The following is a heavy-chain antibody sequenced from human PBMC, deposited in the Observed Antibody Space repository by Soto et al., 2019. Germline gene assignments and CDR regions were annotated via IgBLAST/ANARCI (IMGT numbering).Heavy chain of an antibody. Sequence: PSETLSLTCTVSGGSISSSSYYWGWIRQPPGKGLEWIGSIYYSGSTYYNPSLKSRVTISVDTSKNQFSLKLSSVTAADTAVYYCARLEVVVAALDYWGQGTLVTVSS. V-gene: IGHV4-39*01. J-gene: IGHJ4*02. CDR1: GGSISSSSYY. CDR3: ARLEVVVAALDY. CDR2: IYYSGST. D-gene: IGHD2-15*01.